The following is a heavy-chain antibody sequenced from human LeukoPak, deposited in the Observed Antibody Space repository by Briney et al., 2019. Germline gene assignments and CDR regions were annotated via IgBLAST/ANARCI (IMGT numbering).Heavy chain of an antibody. J-gene: IGHJ4*02. CDR3: ARSLVGAVYGSDY. D-gene: IGHD1-26*01. Sequence: GRSLRLSCAASRFPFNSYAMHWVRQAPGKGLEWVAVISYDGNNKYYADSVKGRFTISRDNSKNTLYLQMNSLRAEDTAVYYCARSLVGAVYGSDYWGQGTLVTVSS. V-gene: IGHV3-30*04. CDR1: RFPFNSYA. CDR2: ISYDGNNK.